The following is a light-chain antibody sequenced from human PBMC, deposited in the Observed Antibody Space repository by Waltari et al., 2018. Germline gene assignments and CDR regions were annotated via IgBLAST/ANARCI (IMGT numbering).Light chain of an antibody. J-gene: IGLJ2*01. V-gene: IGLV3-1*01. CDR2: QDN. Sequence: SFELTQPPAVSVSPGHTATITCSADASGDKYAFWYQKRPGQSPVLVIYQDNKRPSGVPERVSGSNSGDTATLTIAGTQALDEADYFCQAWDSSTVLFGGGTKLTVL. CDR3: QAWDSSTVL. CDR1: ASGDKY.